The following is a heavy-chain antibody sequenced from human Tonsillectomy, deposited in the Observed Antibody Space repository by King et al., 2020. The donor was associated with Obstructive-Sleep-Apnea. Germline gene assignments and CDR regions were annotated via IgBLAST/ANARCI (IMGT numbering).Heavy chain of an antibody. CDR1: GGTFSSFA. D-gene: IGHD2-21*01. CDR3: SRDAPLAY. CDR2: ITSLSDTA. V-gene: IGHV1-69*14. Sequence: GQLVQSGAEVKKPGSSVKVSCKTSGGTFSSFAVNWVRQAPGQGLEWMGGITSLSDTANYAQKFQGRVTITADKYTSTAYMELISLTYDDTAVYYCSRDAPLAYWGQGTLVTVSS. J-gene: IGHJ4*02.